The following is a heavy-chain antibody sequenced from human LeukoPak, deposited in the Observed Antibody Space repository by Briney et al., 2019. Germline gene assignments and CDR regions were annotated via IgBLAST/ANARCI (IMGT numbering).Heavy chain of an antibody. D-gene: IGHD3-10*02. J-gene: IGHJ4*02. Sequence: GSLRLSCAASGFTFSTSAMNWVRQAPGKGLEWVSSINNVRSHIYYADSVRGRFTISRDNANNVLYLQMNSLRAEDTAVYYCARVRMLGELSVGFDYWGQGTLVTVSS. V-gene: IGHV3-21*06. CDR1: GFTFSTSA. CDR2: INNVRSHI. CDR3: ARVRMLGELSVGFDY.